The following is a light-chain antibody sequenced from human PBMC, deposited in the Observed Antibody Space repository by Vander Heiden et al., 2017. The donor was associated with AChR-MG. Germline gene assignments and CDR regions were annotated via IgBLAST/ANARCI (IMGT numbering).Light chain of an antibody. CDR2: AAS. Sequence: DIQMTQSPSTLSASVGDRVTITCRASQNINDWLAWYRQQPGEAPKLLIYAASRLESGVPSRFSGSASGTEFSLTISILHPDDFATYHCQQDHSYPWTFGQGTRVEI. CDR3: QQDHSYPWT. CDR1: QNINDW. J-gene: IGKJ1*01. V-gene: IGKV1-5*01.